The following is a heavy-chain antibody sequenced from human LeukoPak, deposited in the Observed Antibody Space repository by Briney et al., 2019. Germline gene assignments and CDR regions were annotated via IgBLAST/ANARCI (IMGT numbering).Heavy chain of an antibody. CDR2: ISSSSSYI. J-gene: IGHJ4*02. V-gene: IGHV3-21*01. CDR1: GFTFSSYS. D-gene: IGHD3-10*01. CDR3: ARVSSGSGTCYPQYFDY. Sequence: GGSLRLSCAASGFTFSSYSMNWVRQAPGKGLEWVSSISSSSSYIHYADSVKGRFTLTRDNAKKSLYLQMNGLRAEDTAVYYCARVSSGSGTCYPQYFDYWGQGTLVTVSS.